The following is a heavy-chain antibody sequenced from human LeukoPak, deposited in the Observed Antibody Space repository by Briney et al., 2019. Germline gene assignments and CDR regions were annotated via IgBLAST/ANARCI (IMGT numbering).Heavy chain of an antibody. CDR3: ARAASYNWRYYFEY. Sequence: PGGSLRLSCAASWFTFSSYSMSRGRPVSGEGLEWVSVIGVSGVSTYADSVKGRFTISRDNSKNTLYLQMNSLRAEDTAVYYCARAASYNWRYYFEYWGQGALVTVSS. D-gene: IGHD5-24*01. J-gene: IGHJ4*02. CDR1: WFTFSSYS. V-gene: IGHV3-23*01. CDR2: IGVSGVST.